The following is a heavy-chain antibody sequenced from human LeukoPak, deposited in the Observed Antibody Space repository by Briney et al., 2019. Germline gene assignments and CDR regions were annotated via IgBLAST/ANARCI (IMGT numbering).Heavy chain of an antibody. CDR3: ARDQGVVVAAHNWFDP. Sequence: ASVKVSCKASVYTFTGYYMHWVRQAPGQGLAWMGWINPNSGGTNYAQKFQGRVTMTRDTSISTAYMELSRLRSDDTAVYYCARDQGVVVAAHNWFDPWGPGNLVTVSS. CDR1: VYTFTGYY. V-gene: IGHV1-2*02. J-gene: IGHJ5*02. CDR2: INPNSGGT. D-gene: IGHD2-15*01.